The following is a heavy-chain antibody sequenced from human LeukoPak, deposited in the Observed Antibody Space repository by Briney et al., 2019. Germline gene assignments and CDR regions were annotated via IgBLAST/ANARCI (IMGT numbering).Heavy chain of an antibody. CDR2: ISAYNGNT. D-gene: IGHD3-3*01. CDR3: ARGYDFWSGYQDYYFDY. J-gene: IGHJ4*02. CDR1: GYTFTSYG. V-gene: IGHV1-18*01. Sequence: ASVKVSCKASGYTFTSYGISWVRQAPGQGLEWMGWISAYNGNTNYAQKLQGRVTMTTDTSMSTAYMELRSLRSDDTAVYYCARGYDFWSGYQDYYFDYWGQGTLVTVSS.